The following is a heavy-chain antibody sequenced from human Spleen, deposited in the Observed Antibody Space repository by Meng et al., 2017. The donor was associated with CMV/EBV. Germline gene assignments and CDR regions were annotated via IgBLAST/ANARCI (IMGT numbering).Heavy chain of an antibody. Sequence: AEYIHWGRQDPGQGLEWMGGSDHKSGDTKLAQKFQGRVSVTRDTSISTAYMDLSRLRYDDTAIYYCARADTSGHYPPWYYYGMDVWGQGTTVTVSS. CDR2: SDHKSGDT. CDR1: AEY. D-gene: IGHD3-22*01. CDR3: ARADTSGHYPPWYYYGMDV. J-gene: IGHJ6*02. V-gene: IGHV1-2*02.